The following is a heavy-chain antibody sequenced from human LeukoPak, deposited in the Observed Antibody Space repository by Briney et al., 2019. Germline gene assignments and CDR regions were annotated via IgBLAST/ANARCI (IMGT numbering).Heavy chain of an antibody. CDR3: ARATLSTYYYDSSGYGFDY. V-gene: IGHV1-2*02. D-gene: IGHD3-22*01. CDR2: INPNSGGT. Sequence: ASVKVSCKASGYTFTSYGISWVRQAPGQGLEWMGWINPNSGGTNYAQKFQGRVTMTRDTSISTAYMELSRLRSDDTAVYYCARATLSTYYYDSSGYGFDYWGQGTLVTVSS. J-gene: IGHJ4*02. CDR1: GYTFTSYG.